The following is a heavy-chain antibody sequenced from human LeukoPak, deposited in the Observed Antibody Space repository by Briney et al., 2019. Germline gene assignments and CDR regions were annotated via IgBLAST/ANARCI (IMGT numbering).Heavy chain of an antibody. Sequence: PGGSLRLSCAASGFTFDDYAMHWVRQAPGKGLEGVSGISWNSGSIGYADSVKGRFTISRDNAKNSLYLQMNSLRAEDMALYYCAKGVRSGLGFHYWGQGTLVTVSS. V-gene: IGHV3-9*03. CDR1: GFTFDDYA. D-gene: IGHD3-10*01. CDR3: AKGVRSGLGFHY. J-gene: IGHJ4*02. CDR2: ISWNSGSI.